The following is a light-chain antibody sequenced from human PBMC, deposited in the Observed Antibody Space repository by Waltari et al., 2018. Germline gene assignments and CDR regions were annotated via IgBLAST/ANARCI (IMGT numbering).Light chain of an antibody. CDR1: VLAEKY. Sequence: YDLTQPLSVSVSPGQTATITCPGDVLAEKYVRWFQQNPGQAPTLILYKDTERPSGIPERFSGSSSGSTVTLTIRGALLEDEADYHCHAAADNNWFFGGGTKLTVL. J-gene: IGLJ2*01. V-gene: IGLV3-27*01. CDR3: HAAADNNWF. CDR2: KDT.